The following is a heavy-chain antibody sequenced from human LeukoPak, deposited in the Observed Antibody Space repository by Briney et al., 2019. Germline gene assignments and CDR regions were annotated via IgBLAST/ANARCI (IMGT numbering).Heavy chain of an antibody. CDR3: ARDAAFSAFNM. CDR2: ISYDGSNK. J-gene: IGHJ3*02. CDR1: GFTFSSYA. V-gene: IGHV3-30-3*01. Sequence: GGSLRLSCAASGFTFSSYAMHWVRQAPGKGLEWVAVISYDGSNKYYADSVKGRFTISRDNSKNTLYLQMNSLRAEDTAVYYCARDAAFSAFNMWGQGTMVSVSS. D-gene: IGHD2-15*01.